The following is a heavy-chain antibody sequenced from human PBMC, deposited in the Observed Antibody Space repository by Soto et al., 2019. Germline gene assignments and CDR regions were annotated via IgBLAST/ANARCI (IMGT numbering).Heavy chain of an antibody. CDR3: ARKGPTRRKYYFDY. Sequence: QAGGSLRLSCAASGFTFSSYWMSWVRQAPGKGLEWVANIKQDGSEKYYVDSVKGRFTISRDNAKNSLYLQMNSLRAEDTAVYYCARKGPTRRKYYFDYWGQGTLVTVSS. J-gene: IGHJ4*02. V-gene: IGHV3-7*01. CDR1: GFTFSSYW. CDR2: IKQDGSEK.